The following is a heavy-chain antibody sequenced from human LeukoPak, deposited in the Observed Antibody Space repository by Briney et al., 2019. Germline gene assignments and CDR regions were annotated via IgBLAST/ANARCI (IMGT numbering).Heavy chain of an antibody. CDR3: ARASTLATIPTLVS. CDR1: GGTFSIYT. CDR2: IIPILGIA. D-gene: IGHD5-24*01. Sequence: GASVKVSCKASGGTFSIYTISWVRQAPGQGLEWMGRIIPILGIANYAQTFQGRVTITADKSTSTAYMELSSLRSEDTAVYYCARASTLATIPTLVSRGQGTLVTVSS. V-gene: IGHV1-69*02. J-gene: IGHJ4*02.